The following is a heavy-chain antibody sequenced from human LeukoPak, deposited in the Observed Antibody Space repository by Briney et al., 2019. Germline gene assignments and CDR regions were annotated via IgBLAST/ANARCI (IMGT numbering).Heavy chain of an antibody. J-gene: IGHJ4*02. CDR1: GFTFSNAW. D-gene: IGHD3-9*01. CDR3: VRGADTGYSSDS. CDR2: INSDGRST. V-gene: IGHV3-74*01. Sequence: GGSLRLSCAASGFTFSNAWMSWVRQAPGKGLVWVSRINSDGRSTNYADSVKGRFSISRDNAENTLYLQMNSLRVEDTAVYYCVRGADTGYSSDSWGQGTLVTVSS.